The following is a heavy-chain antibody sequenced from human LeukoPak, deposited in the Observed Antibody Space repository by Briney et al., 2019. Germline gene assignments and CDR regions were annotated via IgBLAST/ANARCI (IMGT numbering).Heavy chain of an antibody. CDR3: ASRVSGVAAAGTFDY. D-gene: IGHD6-13*01. V-gene: IGHV1-69*13. Sequence: SVKVSCKASGGTFSSYAISWVRQAPGQGLEWMGGIIPIFGTANYAQKFQGGVTITADESTSTAYMELSSLRSEDTAVYYCASRVSGVAAAGTFDYWGQGTLVTVSS. J-gene: IGHJ4*02. CDR2: IIPIFGTA. CDR1: GGTFSSYA.